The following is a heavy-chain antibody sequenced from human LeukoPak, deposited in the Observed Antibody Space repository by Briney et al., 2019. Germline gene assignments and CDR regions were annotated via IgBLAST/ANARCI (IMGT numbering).Heavy chain of an antibody. CDR1: GGTFSSYA. J-gene: IGHJ5*02. CDR3: ARVVAVAGTWDNWFDP. D-gene: IGHD6-19*01. CDR2: IIPIFGTA. Sequence: SVKVSCKASGGTFSSYAISWVRQAPGQGLEWMGGIIPIFGTANYAQKFQGRVTITADESTSTAYMELSSLRSEDTAVYYCARVVAVAGTWDNWFDPWGQGTLVTVSS. V-gene: IGHV1-69*13.